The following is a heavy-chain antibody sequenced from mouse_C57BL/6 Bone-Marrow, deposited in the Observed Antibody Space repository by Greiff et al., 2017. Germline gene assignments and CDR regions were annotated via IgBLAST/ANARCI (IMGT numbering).Heavy chain of an antibody. CDR2: ILPGSGST. D-gene: IGHD1-1*01. J-gene: IGHJ4*01. CDR3: ARSTTVVATDYAMDY. CDR1: GYTFTGYW. Sequence: QVQLQQSGAELMKPGASVKLSCKATGYTFTGYWIEWVKQRPGHGLEWIGEILPGSGSTNDNEKFKGKATFTADTSSNTAYMQLSSLTTEDSAIYYCARSTTVVATDYAMDYWGQGTSVTVSS. V-gene: IGHV1-9*01.